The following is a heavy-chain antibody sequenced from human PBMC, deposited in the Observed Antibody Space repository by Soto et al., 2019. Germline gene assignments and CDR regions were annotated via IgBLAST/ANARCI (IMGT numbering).Heavy chain of an antibody. D-gene: IGHD5-18*01. CDR1: GGTFSSYA. J-gene: IGHJ3*02. CDR2: IIPIFGTA. CDR3: ARALDTAMVRRNDAFDI. V-gene: IGHV1-69*13. Sequence: AASVKVSCKASGGTFSSYAISWVRQAPGQGLEWMGGIIPIFGTANYAQKFQGRVTITADESTSTAYMELSSLRSEDTAVYYCARALDTAMVRRNDAFDIWGQGTMVTVSS.